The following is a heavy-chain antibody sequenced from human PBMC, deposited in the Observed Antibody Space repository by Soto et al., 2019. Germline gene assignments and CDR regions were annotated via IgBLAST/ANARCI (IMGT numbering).Heavy chain of an antibody. CDR3: AKFRVAGTYYFDY. J-gene: IGHJ4*02. Sequence: GGSLRLSCAASGFTFNNYAMSWVRQAPGKGLEWVSGISASGTSAHYTDYVRGRFTIFRDNSKNTLYLQMNSLRAEDTAVYYCAKFRVAGTYYFDYWGQGTLVTVSS. D-gene: IGHD6-19*01. CDR2: ISASGTSA. V-gene: IGHV3-23*01. CDR1: GFTFNNYA.